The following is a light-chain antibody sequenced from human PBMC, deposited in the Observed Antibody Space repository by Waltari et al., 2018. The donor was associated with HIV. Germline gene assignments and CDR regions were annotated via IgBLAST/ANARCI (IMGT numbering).Light chain of an antibody. J-gene: IGKJ1*01. CDR1: QGIRND. Sequence: AIQMTQSPSSLSASVGDRVTITCRASQGIRNDLGWYQQKSGKAPKLLIYGASSLQSGVPARFSGSGSCTDFTLTISSLQPEDFATYYCLQDFTYPRTFGQGTKVEIK. V-gene: IGKV1-6*01. CDR2: GAS. CDR3: LQDFTYPRT.